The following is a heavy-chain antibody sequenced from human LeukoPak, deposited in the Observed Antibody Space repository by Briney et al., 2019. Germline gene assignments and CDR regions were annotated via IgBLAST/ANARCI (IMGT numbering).Heavy chain of an antibody. V-gene: IGHV1-46*01. CDR2: IYPRDGST. CDR1: GYTFTGYY. J-gene: IGHJ4*02. CDR3: ARDQEAFDY. Sequence: ASVKVSCKVSGYTFTGYYLHWVRQAPGQGLEWMGMIYPRDGSTSYAQKFQGRVTVTRDTSTSTVHMELSGLRSEDTAVYYCARDQEAFDYWGQGTLVTVSS.